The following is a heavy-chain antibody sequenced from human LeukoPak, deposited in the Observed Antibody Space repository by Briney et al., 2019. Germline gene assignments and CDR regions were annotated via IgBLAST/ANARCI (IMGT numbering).Heavy chain of an antibody. J-gene: IGHJ3*02. V-gene: IGHV3-21*01. CDR1: GFTFSSYS. Sequence: GGALRLSCAASGFTFSSYSMNWVRQAPGKGLEWVSSISSSSSYIYYADSVKGRFTITRGNAENSLYLQMNSLRAEDTAVYYCAREVADSGPPKGADAFDIWGQGTMVTVSS. CDR2: ISSSSSYI. CDR3: AREVADSGPPKGADAFDI. D-gene: IGHD5-12*01.